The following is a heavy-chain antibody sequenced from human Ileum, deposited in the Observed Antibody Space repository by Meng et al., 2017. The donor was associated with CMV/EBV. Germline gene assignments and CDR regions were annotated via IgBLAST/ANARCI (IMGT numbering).Heavy chain of an antibody. J-gene: IGHJ6*02. Sequence: ASVKVSCKASGYTFTSYDINWVRQATGQGLEWMGWMNPNSGNTGYAQKFQGRVTITRNTSISTAYMELSSLRSEDTAVYYCARWVDCSSTSCPYYYGMDVWGQGTTVTVSS. D-gene: IGHD2-2*01. CDR2: MNPNSGNT. CDR3: ARWVDCSSTSCPYYYGMDV. V-gene: IGHV1-8*03. CDR1: GYTFTSYD.